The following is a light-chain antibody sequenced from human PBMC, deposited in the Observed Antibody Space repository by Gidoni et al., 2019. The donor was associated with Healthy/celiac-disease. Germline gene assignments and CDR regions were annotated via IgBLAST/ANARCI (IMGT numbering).Light chain of an antibody. J-gene: IGLJ2*01. CDR2: EVS. CDR1: SSDVGGYNY. V-gene: IGLV2-14*01. CDR3: SSYTSSSTVV. Sequence: QSALTPPASVSGSPGQPITISCTGTSSDVGGYNYVSWYQQPPGKAPKLMIYEVSNRPSGVSNRFSGSKSGNTASLTISGLQAEDEADYYCSSYTSSSTVVFGGGTKLTVL.